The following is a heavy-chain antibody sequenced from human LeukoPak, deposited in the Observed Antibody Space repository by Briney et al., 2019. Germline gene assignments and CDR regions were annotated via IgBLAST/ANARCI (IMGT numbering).Heavy chain of an antibody. Sequence: ASVKVSCKASGYTFTSYGISWVRQAPGQGLEWMGWISAYNGNTNYAQKFQGRVTITADESTSTAYMELSSLRSEDTAVYYCAYSSSSTPYYFDYWGQGTLVTVSS. CDR1: GYTFTSYG. J-gene: IGHJ4*02. CDR3: AYSSSSTPYYFDY. V-gene: IGHV1-18*01. D-gene: IGHD6-19*01. CDR2: ISAYNGNT.